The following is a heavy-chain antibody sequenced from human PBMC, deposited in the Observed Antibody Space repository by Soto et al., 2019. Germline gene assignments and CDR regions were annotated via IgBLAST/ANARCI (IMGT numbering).Heavy chain of an antibody. V-gene: IGHV3-33*01. CDR3: ARDGSSGYYYGVDY. D-gene: IGHD3-22*01. CDR2: IWFDGSNK. Sequence: QVQLVESGGGVVQPGRSLRLSCAASGFTFSSYGMHWVRQAPGKGLEWVAVIWFDGSNKYYADSVKGRFTISRDNSKNTLYLQMSRLRAEDTAVYYCARDGSSGYYYGVDYWGQGTLVTVSS. J-gene: IGHJ4*02. CDR1: GFTFSSYG.